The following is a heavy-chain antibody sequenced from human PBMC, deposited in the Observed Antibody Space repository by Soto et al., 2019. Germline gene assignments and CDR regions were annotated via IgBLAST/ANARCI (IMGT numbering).Heavy chain of an antibody. Sequence: QVQLVQSGAEVKKTGSSVKVSCKASGGTFSTFGMSWVRQAPGQGLEWMGGIIPFFGTANYAQKFQDRVTITADESTSTVYMDLRSLRSEDTAIYYCARSPPTESGDIYYFDFWGQGALVIVSS. D-gene: IGHD2-21*02. CDR1: GGTFSTFG. V-gene: IGHV1-69*01. CDR2: IIPFFGTA. CDR3: ARSPPTESGDIYYFDF. J-gene: IGHJ4*02.